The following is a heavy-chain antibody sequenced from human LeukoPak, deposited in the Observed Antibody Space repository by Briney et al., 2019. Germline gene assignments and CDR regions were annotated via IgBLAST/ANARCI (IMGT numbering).Heavy chain of an antibody. Sequence: GGSLRLSCAASGFTFSSYWMSWVRQAPGKGLEWVANIKQDGSEKYYVDSVKGRFTISRDNAKNLLYLQMNSLRAEDTAVYYCARLADYYDSSGYYSDYWGQGTLVTVSS. CDR1: GFTFSSYW. V-gene: IGHV3-7*01. CDR2: IKQDGSEK. J-gene: IGHJ4*02. D-gene: IGHD3-22*01. CDR3: ARLADYYDSSGYYSDY.